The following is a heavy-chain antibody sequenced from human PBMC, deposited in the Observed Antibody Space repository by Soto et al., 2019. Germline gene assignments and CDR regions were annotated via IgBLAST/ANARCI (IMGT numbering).Heavy chain of an antibody. J-gene: IGHJ4*02. V-gene: IGHV4-59*08. D-gene: IGHD3-16*02. CDR1: GGSISSYY. CDR3: ARHSHYDYIWGSYQYFDY. CDR2: IYYSGST. Sequence: SETLSLICTVSGGSISSYYWSWIRQPPGKGLEWIGYIYYSGSTNYNPSLKSRVTISVDTSKNQFSLKLSSVTAADTAVYYCARHSHYDYIWGSYQYFDYWGQGTLVTVSS.